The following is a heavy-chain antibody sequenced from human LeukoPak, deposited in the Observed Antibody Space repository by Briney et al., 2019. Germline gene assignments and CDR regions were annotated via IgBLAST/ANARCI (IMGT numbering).Heavy chain of an antibody. CDR1: AYSISSGYY. D-gene: IGHD4-23*01. V-gene: IGHV4-38-2*02. CDR3: ARLEVVTPPYYFDY. J-gene: IGHJ4*02. Sequence: KPSETLSLTCTVSAYSISSGYYWGWIRQPPGKGLEWIGSIYQSGSTYYNPSLKSRVTISVDTSKKQFSLKLSSVTAADTAVYYCARLEVVTPPYYFDYWGQGTLVTVSS. CDR2: IYQSGST.